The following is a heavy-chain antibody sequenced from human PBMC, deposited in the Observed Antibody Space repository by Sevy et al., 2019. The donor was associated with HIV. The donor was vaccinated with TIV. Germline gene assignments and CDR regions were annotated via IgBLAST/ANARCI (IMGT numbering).Heavy chain of an antibody. CDR3: ARGHIVVVTAIPKMYWYFDL. V-gene: IGHV3-21*01. D-gene: IGHD2-21*02. CDR2: ISSSSSYI. CDR1: GFTFSSYS. J-gene: IGHJ2*01. Sequence: GGSLRLSCAASGFTFSSYSMNWVRQAPGKGLEWVSSISSSSSYIYYADSVKGRFTISRDNAKNSLYLQMNSLRAEDTAVYYWARGHIVVVTAIPKMYWYFDLWGRGTLVTVSS.